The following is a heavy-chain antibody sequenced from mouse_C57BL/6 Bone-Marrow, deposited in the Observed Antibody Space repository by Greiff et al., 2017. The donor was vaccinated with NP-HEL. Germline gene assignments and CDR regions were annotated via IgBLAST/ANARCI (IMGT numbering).Heavy chain of an antibody. CDR2: IDPENGDT. Sequence: VQLQQSGAELVRPGASVKLSCTASGFNIKDDYMHWVKQRPEQGLEWIGWIDPENGDTEYASKFQGKATITADTSSNTAYLQLSSLTSEDTAVYYCTLTVVATDFDDWGQGTTLTVSS. CDR3: TLTVVATDFDD. V-gene: IGHV14-4*01. D-gene: IGHD1-1*01. J-gene: IGHJ2*01. CDR1: GFNIKDDY.